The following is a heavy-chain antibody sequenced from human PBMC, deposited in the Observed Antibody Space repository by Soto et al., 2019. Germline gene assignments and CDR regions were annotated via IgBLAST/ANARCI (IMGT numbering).Heavy chain of an antibody. D-gene: IGHD3-22*01. CDR3: ARGSPYYYDSSGYYPHDY. V-gene: IGHV3-48*02. J-gene: IGHJ4*02. CDR2: ISSSSSTI. Sequence: GSLRLSCAASGFTFSSYSMNWVRQAPGKGLEWVSYISSSSSTIYYADSVKGRFTISRDNAKNSLYLQMNSLRDEDTAVYYCARGSPYYYDSSGYYPHDYWGQGTLVTVSS. CDR1: GFTFSSYS.